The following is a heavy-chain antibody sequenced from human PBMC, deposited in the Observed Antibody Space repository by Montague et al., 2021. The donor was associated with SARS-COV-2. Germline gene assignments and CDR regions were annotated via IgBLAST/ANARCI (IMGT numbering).Heavy chain of an antibody. CDR1: GGSFHIFS. CDR3: ARDEGSSGHDY. V-gene: IGHV4-34*01. J-gene: IGHJ4*02. D-gene: IGHD3-22*01. Sequence: SETLSLTCAVYGGSFHIFSWGWIRQSPGKGLEWIGEVDHSGNTKYNPSLKSRVTISVDTSKNQFSLKPSSVTAADTAVYYCARDEGSSGHDYWGQGTLVTVSS. CDR2: VDHSGNT.